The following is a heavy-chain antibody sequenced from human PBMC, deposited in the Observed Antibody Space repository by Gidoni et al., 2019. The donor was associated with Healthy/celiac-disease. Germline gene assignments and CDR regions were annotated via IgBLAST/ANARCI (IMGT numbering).Heavy chain of an antibody. D-gene: IGHD3-22*01. CDR2: INAGNGNT. CDR1: GYTFTRYA. CDR3: ARDLGYYYDSSGYPLGDAFDI. V-gene: IGHV1-3*01. Sequence: QVQLVHSGAEVKKPGASVKVSCKASGYTFTRYAIHWVRQAPGQRLEWMGWINAGNGNTKYSQKFQDRVTITRDTSASTAYMELSSLRSEDTAVYYCARDLGYYYDSSGYPLGDAFDIWGQGTMVTVSS. J-gene: IGHJ3*02.